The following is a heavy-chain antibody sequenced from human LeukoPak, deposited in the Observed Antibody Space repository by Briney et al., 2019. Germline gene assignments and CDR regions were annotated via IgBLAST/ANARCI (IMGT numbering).Heavy chain of an antibody. Sequence: SETLSLTCTVSGGSIGSYYWSWIRQPAGKGLEWIGRSYTTGSTNYNPSLNSRVTMSLDTSKNQLSLNLSSVAAADTAVYYCARSGGSGFQLDSWGQGTLVTVSS. D-gene: IGHD1-26*01. V-gene: IGHV4-4*07. CDR2: SYTTGST. CDR1: GGSIGSYY. J-gene: IGHJ4*02. CDR3: ARSGGSGFQLDS.